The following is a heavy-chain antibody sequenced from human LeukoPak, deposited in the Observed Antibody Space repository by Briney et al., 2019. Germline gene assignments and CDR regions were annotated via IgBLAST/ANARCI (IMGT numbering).Heavy chain of an antibody. CDR2: IYYSGST. V-gene: IGHV4-59*01. Sequence: SETLSLTCTVSGGSISSYYWSWIRQPPGKRLEWIGHIYYSGSTNYNPSLKSRVTISVDTSKNQFTLKLSSVTAADTAVYYCASRSSIWSGYQDTLYYFDSWGQGTLVTVSS. D-gene: IGHD3-3*01. J-gene: IGHJ4*02. CDR3: ASRSSIWSGYQDTLYYFDS. CDR1: GGSISSYY.